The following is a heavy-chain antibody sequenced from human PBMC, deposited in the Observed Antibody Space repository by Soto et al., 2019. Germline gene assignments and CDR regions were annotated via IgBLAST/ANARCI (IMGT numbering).Heavy chain of an antibody. V-gene: IGHV4-39*01. CDR3: ATLTRITMVRGVKNWFDP. D-gene: IGHD3-10*01. CDR1: GGSISSSSYY. CDR2: IYYSGST. J-gene: IGHJ5*02. Sequence: SETLSLTCSVSGGSISSSSYYWGWIRQPTGKGLEWIGSIYYSGSTYYNPSLKSRVTISVDTSKNQFSLKLSSVTAADTAVYYCATLTRITMVRGVKNWFDPWGQGTLVTVSS.